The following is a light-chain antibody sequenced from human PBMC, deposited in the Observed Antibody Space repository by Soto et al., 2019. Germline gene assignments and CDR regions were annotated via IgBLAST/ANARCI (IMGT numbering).Light chain of an antibody. CDR2: DDN. CDR3: GSWDSSLSAYV. V-gene: IGLV1-51*01. CDR1: SSNIGAAYD. J-gene: IGLJ1*01. Sequence: QSALTQPPSVSGAPGQRVTISCTGSSSNIGAAYDVHWYQQLPGSAPKLLIYDDNKRPSGIPDRFSGSKSGTSATLGITGFQTGDEADYYCGSWDSSLSAYVFGTGTKVTVL.